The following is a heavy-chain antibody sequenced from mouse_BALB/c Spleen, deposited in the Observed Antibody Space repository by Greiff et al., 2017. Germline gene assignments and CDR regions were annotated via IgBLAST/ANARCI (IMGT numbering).Heavy chain of an antibody. CDR3: AREGREVRRMDY. Sequence: QVQLQQSGAELMKPGASVKISCKATGYTFSSYWIEWVKQRPGHGLEWIGEILPGSGSTNYNEKFKGKATFTADTSSNTAYMQLSSLTSEDSAVYYCAREGREVRRMDYWGQGTSVTVSS. D-gene: IGHD2-14*01. CDR1: GYTFSSYW. CDR2: ILPGSGST. J-gene: IGHJ4*01. V-gene: IGHV1-9*01.